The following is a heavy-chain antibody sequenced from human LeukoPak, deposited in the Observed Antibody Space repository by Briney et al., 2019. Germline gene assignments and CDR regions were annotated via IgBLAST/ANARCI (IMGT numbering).Heavy chain of an antibody. CDR2: IKQDGSEK. J-gene: IGHJ6*02. V-gene: IGHV3-7*03. Sequence: RTGGSLRLSCAASGFTFSSYWMSWVRQAPGKGLEWVANIKQDGSEKYYVDSVKGRFTISRDNAKNSLYLQMSNLRAEDTAVYFCARGGGLDVWGQGATVTVSS. CDR1: GFTFSSYW. D-gene: IGHD3-16*01. CDR3: ARGGGLDV.